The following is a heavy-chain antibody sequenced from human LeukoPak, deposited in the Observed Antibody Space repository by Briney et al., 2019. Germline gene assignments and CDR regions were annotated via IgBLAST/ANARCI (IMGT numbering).Heavy chain of an antibody. CDR1: GRSFSGYY. Sequence: PSETLSLTCAVYGRSFSGYYWSWIRQPPGKGLEWIGEINHSGSTNYNPSLKSRVTISVDTSKNQFSLKLSSVTAADTAVYYCARGRLVYCSSTSCYTGFGYWGQGTLVTVSS. D-gene: IGHD2-2*02. V-gene: IGHV4-34*01. J-gene: IGHJ4*02. CDR2: INHSGST. CDR3: ARGRLVYCSSTSCYTGFGY.